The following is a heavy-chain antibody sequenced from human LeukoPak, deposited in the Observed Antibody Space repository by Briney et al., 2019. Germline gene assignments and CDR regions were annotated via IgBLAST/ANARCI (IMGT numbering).Heavy chain of an antibody. CDR3: ARSSGWFESDY. CDR2: ISASGSVT. V-gene: IGHV3-48*03. Sequence: GGSLRLSCAASGFSFSTYEMNWVRQAPGKGLEWISYISASGSVTHYADSVEGRFTISRDNAKNSLYLQMNSLRAEDTAVYYCARSSGWFESDYWGQGTLVTVSS. D-gene: IGHD6-19*01. J-gene: IGHJ4*02. CDR1: GFSFSTYE.